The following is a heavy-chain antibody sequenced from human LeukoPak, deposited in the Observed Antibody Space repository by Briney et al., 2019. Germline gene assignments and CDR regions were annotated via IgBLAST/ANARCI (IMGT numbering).Heavy chain of an antibody. V-gene: IGHV3-9*01. J-gene: IGHJ2*01. Sequence: PGRSLRLSCAASGFTFDDYAMHWVRQAPGKGLEWVSGISWNSGSIGYADSVKGRFTISRDNAKNSLYLQMNSLSAEDTALYYCARSPAGWYFDLWGRGTLVTVSS. CDR1: GFTFDDYA. CDR3: ARSPAGWYFDL. CDR2: ISWNSGSI.